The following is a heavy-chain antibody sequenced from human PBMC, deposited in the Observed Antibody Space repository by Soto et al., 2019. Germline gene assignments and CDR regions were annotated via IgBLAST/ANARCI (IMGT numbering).Heavy chain of an antibody. V-gene: IGHV3-30*03. CDR3: VRIAAAGTFYGAAFDP. CDR1: GFTFSSYG. Sequence: GGSLRLSCAASGFTFSSYGMHWVRQAPGKGLEWVAVISYDGSNKYYADSVKGRFTISRDNSKNTLYLQMNSLRAEDTAVYYCVRIAAAGTFYGAAFDPWGQGTLVTVSS. D-gene: IGHD6-13*01. J-gene: IGHJ5*02. CDR2: ISYDGSNK.